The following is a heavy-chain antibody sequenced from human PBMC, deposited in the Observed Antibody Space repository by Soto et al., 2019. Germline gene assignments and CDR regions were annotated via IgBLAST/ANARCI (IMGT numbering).Heavy chain of an antibody. D-gene: IGHD1-1*01. Sequence: GGSLRLSCEASGFIFDDYAMTWVRQSPGKGLEWVSSISGNGYSAYYADPIKGRFTISRDKSRNTVSLQMDSLRAEDTAVYYCAKDRKQLWSDFDYWGQGTLVTVSS. CDR2: ISGNGYSA. J-gene: IGHJ4*02. CDR3: AKDRKQLWSDFDY. V-gene: IGHV3-23*01. CDR1: GFIFDDYA.